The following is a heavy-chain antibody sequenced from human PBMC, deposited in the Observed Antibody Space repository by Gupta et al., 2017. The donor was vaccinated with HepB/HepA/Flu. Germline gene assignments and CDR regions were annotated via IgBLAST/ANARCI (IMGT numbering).Heavy chain of an antibody. Sequence: QVQLVESGGGVVQPGRSLRLSCAASGFTFSSYGMHWVRQAPGKGLEWVAVIWYDGSNKYYADAVKGRFTISRDNSKNTLYLQMNSLRAEDTAVYYCAREAGIAARPDYYYYGMDVWGQGTTVTVSS. CDR2: IWYDGSNK. V-gene: IGHV3-33*01. CDR1: GFTFSSYG. J-gene: IGHJ6*02. CDR3: AREAGIAARPDYYYYGMDV. D-gene: IGHD6-6*01.